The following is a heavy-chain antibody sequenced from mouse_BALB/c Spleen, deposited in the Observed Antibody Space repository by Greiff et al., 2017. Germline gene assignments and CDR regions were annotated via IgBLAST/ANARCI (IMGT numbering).Heavy chain of an antibody. V-gene: IGHV3-8*02. CDR2: ISYSGST. CDR1: GDSITSGY. CDR3: ARYGSPHYAMDY. J-gene: IGHJ4*01. Sequence: EVKLMESGPSLVKPSQTLSLTCSVTGDSITSGYWNWIRKFPGNKLEYMGYISYSGSTYYNPSLKSRISITRDTSKNQYYLQLNSVTTEDTATYYCARYGSPHYAMDYWGQGTSVTVSS. D-gene: IGHD1-1*01.